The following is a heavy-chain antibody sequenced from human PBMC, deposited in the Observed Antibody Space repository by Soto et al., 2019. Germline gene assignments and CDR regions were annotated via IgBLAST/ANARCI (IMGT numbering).Heavy chain of an antibody. CDR2: IYSGGST. Sequence: WGSLVLGCASSGFTASSNYMNWVRQAPGKGLEWVSVIYSGGSTYYADSVKGRFTISRDNSKNTLYLKMNSLRAEDTAVYYCARVRVDIVATIIPDYFDYWGQGTWSPSP. D-gene: IGHD5-12*01. CDR3: ARVRVDIVATIIPDYFDY. V-gene: IGHV3-53*01. J-gene: IGHJ4*02. CDR1: GFTASSNY.